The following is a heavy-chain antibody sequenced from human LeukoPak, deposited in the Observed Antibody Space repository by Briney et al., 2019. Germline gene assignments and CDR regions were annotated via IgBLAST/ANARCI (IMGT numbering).Heavy chain of an antibody. D-gene: IGHD3-10*01. Sequence: PGGSLRLSCAASGFTFSSYSMNWVRQAPGKGLEWVSSISSSSSYIYYADSVKGRFTISRDNAKNSLYLQMNSLRAEDTAVYYCARDRTVRGYYGMDVWGQGTTVTVSS. V-gene: IGHV3-21*01. J-gene: IGHJ6*02. CDR2: ISSSSSYI. CDR1: GFTFSSYS. CDR3: ARDRTVRGYYGMDV.